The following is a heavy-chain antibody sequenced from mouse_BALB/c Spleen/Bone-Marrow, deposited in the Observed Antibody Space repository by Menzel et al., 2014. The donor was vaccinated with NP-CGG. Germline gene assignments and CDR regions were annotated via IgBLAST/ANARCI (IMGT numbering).Heavy chain of an antibody. Sequence: VQLQQSGPELVKPGASMRISCKASGYSFTGYTMDWVKQSHGKNLEWIGLINPYNGGTSYNQKFKGKATLTVDKSSSTAYMELLSLTSEDSAVYYCARFGADGYPRFAYWGQGTLVTVSA. D-gene: IGHD2-3*01. J-gene: IGHJ3*01. CDR3: ARFGADGYPRFAY. CDR1: GYSFTGYT. CDR2: INPYNGGT. V-gene: IGHV1-18*01.